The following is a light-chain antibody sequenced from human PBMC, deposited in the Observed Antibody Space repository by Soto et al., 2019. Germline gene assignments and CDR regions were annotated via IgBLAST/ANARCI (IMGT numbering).Light chain of an antibody. CDR1: QSVSSN. Sequence: EIVMTQSPATLSVSPGERATLSCRASQSVSSNLAWYQQKPGHAPRLLIYGASTRATGIPAWFSGSGSGTAFTLTISSLQSEDFAVYYCQLYNNWPLTFGGGTKVEIK. CDR2: GAS. V-gene: IGKV3D-15*01. J-gene: IGKJ4*01. CDR3: QLYNNWPLT.